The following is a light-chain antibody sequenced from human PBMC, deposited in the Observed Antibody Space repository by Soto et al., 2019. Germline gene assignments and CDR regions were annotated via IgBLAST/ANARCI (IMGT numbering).Light chain of an antibody. CDR3: QQSYSTPRT. CDR2: AAS. Sequence: DIQITHPPCARSASVGGRVTITSPACQNISSYLNWYQQKPGKAPKLLIYAASSLQSGVPSRFSGSGSGTDFTLTISSLKPEDFATHYCQQSYSTPRTFGQGTKVDIK. V-gene: IGKV1-39*01. CDR1: QNISSY. J-gene: IGKJ1*01.